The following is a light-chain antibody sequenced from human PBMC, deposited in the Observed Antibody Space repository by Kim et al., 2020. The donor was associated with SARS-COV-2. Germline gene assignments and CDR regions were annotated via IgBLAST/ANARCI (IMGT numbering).Light chain of an antibody. J-gene: IGLJ1*01. Sequence: SYELTQPPSVSVAPGKTARIACGGNNIGSKSVHWYQQKPGQAPVLVIYHDSDRPSGIPERFSGSKSGNTATLTISRVEAGDEADYYCQVWDSSSDHYVFGSGTKVTVL. CDR3: QVWDSSSDHYV. V-gene: IGLV3-21*04. CDR1: NIGSKS. CDR2: HDS.